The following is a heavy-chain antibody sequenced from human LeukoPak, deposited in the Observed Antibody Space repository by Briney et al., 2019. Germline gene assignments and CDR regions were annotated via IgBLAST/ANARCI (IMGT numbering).Heavy chain of an antibody. CDR3: VREARGYHYTYFDY. CDR1: GFTLGSHD. D-gene: IGHD5-18*01. V-gene: IGHV3-13*01. Sequence: GGSLRLSCTASGFTLGSHDMHWVRHTTGEGLEWVAAIASGFQTFYAGSVKGRFTVSREDAKNSLYLQMNSLRAGDTAVYYCVREARGYHYTYFDYWGQGTLVTVSS. J-gene: IGHJ4*02. CDR2: IASGFQT.